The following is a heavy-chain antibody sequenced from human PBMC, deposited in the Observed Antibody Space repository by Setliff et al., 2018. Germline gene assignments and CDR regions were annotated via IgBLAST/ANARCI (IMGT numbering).Heavy chain of an antibody. CDR2: ISGHNGNT. CDR1: GYTFTYYG. J-gene: IGHJ3*01. CDR3: ALSSLSICTGGNCPNVFDV. V-gene: IGHV1-18*01. Sequence: ASVKVSCKASGYTFTYYGISWVRQAPGQGLEWMGWISGHNGNTNYAQKFQGRVTMTTDTSTRTASMELRSLTSDDTAVYFCALSSLSICTGGNCPNVFDVWGQGTLVTVSS. D-gene: IGHD2-15*01.